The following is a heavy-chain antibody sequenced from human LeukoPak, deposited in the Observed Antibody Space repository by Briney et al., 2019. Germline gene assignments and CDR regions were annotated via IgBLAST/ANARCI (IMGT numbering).Heavy chain of an antibody. J-gene: IGHJ5*02. CDR3: ARDMVESTSWNWFDP. Sequence: ASVKVSCKASGYTFTGYYMHWVRQAPGQGLEWMGWINPNSDGTNYAQKFQGRVTMTRDTSISTAYMELSRLRSDDTAVYYCARDMVESTSWNWFDPWGQGTLVTVSS. CDR1: GYTFTGYY. D-gene: IGHD2-2*01. V-gene: IGHV1-2*02. CDR2: INPNSDGT.